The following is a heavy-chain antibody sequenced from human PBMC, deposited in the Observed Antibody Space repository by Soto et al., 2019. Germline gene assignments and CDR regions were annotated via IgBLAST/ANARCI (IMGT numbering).Heavy chain of an antibody. D-gene: IGHD1-26*01. V-gene: IGHV3-15*01. CDR2: IKSKTDGGTI. J-gene: IGHJ4*02. CDR1: GFTFTNAW. CDR3: ITTKGLLPPPTYDY. Sequence: EVQLVESGGGLVKPGGSLRVSCTTSGFTFTNAWMSWIRQAPGKGLEWVGRIKSKTDGGTIDYAAPVKGRFTISREDAKNTLYLQKNAVQAEDTAVYYCITTKGLLPPPTYDYWGQGTLVTVSS.